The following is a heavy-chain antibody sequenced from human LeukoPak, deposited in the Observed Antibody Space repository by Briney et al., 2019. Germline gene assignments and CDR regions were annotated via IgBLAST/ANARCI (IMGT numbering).Heavy chain of an antibody. D-gene: IGHD5-12*01. CDR3: ASDNSGYAQFDN. V-gene: IGHV4-30-4*01. Sequence: SQTLSLTCTVSGGSISSGDHYWDWIRQPPGKGLEWIGYIYYSGGTYSNPSLRSRVTISVDTSKNQFSLKPSSVTAADTAVYYCASDNSGYAQFDNWGQGTLVTVSS. CDR2: IYYSGGT. CDR1: GGSISSGDHY. J-gene: IGHJ4*02.